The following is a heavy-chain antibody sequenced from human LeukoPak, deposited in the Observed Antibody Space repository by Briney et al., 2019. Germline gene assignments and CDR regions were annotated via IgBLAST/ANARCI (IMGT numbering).Heavy chain of an antibody. Sequence: SETLSLTCAVYGGSFSGHYWSWIRQPPGKGLEWIGEINNSGSTNYNPSLKSRVTISVDTSKNQFSLKVNSVTAADTAVYYCARRPAGTIDYWGQGTLVTVS. CDR3: ARRPAGTIDY. J-gene: IGHJ4*02. CDR1: GGSFSGHY. V-gene: IGHV4-34*01. CDR2: INNSGST. D-gene: IGHD6-19*01.